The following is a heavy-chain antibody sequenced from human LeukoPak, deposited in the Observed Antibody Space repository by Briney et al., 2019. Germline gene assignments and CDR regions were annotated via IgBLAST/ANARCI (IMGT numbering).Heavy chain of an antibody. J-gene: IGHJ4*02. D-gene: IGHD2-15*01. Sequence: GASVKVSCKPSGYTFTTYYMHWVRQAPGQGLEWMGIINPSGGSTSYAQKFQGRVTMTRDMSTSTVYMEVSSLTSEDTAVYYCARAATGYCSGGSCYPSYFDYWGQGTLVTVSS. CDR2: INPSGGST. CDR3: ARAATGYCSGGSCYPSYFDY. CDR1: GYTFTTYY. V-gene: IGHV1-46*01.